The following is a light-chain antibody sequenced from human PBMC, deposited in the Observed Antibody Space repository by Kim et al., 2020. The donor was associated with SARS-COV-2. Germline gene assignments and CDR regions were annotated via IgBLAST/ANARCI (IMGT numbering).Light chain of an antibody. J-gene: IGLJ3*02. CDR2: KDN. CDR1: ALPKQY. CDR3: QSADSSDTFWV. V-gene: IGLV3-25*03. Sequence: SYELTQPPSVSLSPGQTARITCSGDALPKQYAYWFQQKPGQAPVLVIYKDNERPSGIPERFSGSTSGTTVTLTISGVQAEDEADYYCQSADSSDTFWVFGGGTKLTVL.